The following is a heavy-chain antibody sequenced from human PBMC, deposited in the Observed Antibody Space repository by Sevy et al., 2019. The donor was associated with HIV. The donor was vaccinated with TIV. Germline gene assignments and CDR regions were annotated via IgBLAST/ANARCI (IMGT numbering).Heavy chain of an antibody. CDR1: GFTFSHYG. CDR2: IQYDGNNK. Sequence: GGSLRLSCAASGFTFSHYGMHWVRQAPGKGLEWVTFIQYDGNNKYYADSVKGRFTISRDNSKNMFFLQMNDLRAEDTALYYCAKNTAAAGVRGFDDWGQGALVTVSS. J-gene: IGHJ4*02. V-gene: IGHV3-30*02. CDR3: AKNTAAAGVRGFDD. D-gene: IGHD6-13*01.